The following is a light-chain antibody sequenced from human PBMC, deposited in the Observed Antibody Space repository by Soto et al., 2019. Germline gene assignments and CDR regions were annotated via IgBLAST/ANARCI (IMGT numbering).Light chain of an antibody. V-gene: IGKV3-11*01. CDR1: QSVSSY. J-gene: IGKJ1*01. CDR3: QQRSTLPVT. CDR2: DTS. Sequence: EIVLTQSPATLYLSPGEGATLSCRASQSVSSYLAWYHQKPGQAPRLLIYDTSNRATGIPARFSGSGSRTDFTLIIRSLEPEDFAVYCCQQRSTLPVTLGLGTKVEV.